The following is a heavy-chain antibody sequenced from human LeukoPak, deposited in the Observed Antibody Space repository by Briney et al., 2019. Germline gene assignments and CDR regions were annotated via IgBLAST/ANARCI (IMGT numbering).Heavy chain of an antibody. Sequence: ASVKVSCKASGYTFTSYGISWVRQAPGQGLEWMGWISGYNGNTKYAHKVQGRVTMTTDTSTGTAYMELRSLRADDTAVYYCARAYSYGSDYYYGMDVWGQGTTVTVSS. CDR2: ISGYNGNT. D-gene: IGHD5-18*01. V-gene: IGHV1-18*01. CDR3: ARAYSYGSDYYYGMDV. J-gene: IGHJ6*02. CDR1: GYTFTSYG.